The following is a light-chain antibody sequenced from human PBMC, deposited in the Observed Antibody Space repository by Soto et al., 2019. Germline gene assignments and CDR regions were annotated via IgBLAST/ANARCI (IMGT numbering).Light chain of an antibody. CDR1: HSVSSN. V-gene: IGKV3-15*01. Sequence: EILMSHSPATLSVSPGERATLSCRASHSVSSNLAWYQQKPGQAPRLLIYGASTRATGIPARFSGSGSGTEFTLTISSLQSEDFAVYYCHPYNNLPPIPFGQGTLLEI. CDR3: HPYNNLPPIP. CDR2: GAS. J-gene: IGKJ5*01.